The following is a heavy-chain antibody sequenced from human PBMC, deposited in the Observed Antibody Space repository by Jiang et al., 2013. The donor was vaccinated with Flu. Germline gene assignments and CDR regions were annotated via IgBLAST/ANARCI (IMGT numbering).Heavy chain of an antibody. Sequence: SGAEVKKPGASVKISCKASGYTVTNYAIHWVRQAPGQRLEWMGWINAGNGNTKYSQKFQGRVTIIRDTSASTDYMELSSLRSEDTAVYYCAKAVAGYFDYWGQGTLVTVSS. CDR3: AKAVAGYFDY. CDR1: GYTVTNYA. CDR2: INAGNGNT. D-gene: IGHD6-19*01. J-gene: IGHJ4*02. V-gene: IGHV1-3*01.